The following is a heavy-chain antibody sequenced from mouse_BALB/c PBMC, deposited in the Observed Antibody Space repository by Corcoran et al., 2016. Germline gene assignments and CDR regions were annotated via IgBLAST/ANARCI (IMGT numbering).Heavy chain of an antibody. CDR2: INTYTGEP. V-gene: IGHV9-3-1*01. CDR3: ARVLYYTDY. J-gene: IGHJ2*01. D-gene: IGHD1-1*01. Sequence: QNQLVQSGPELKKPGETVKISCKASGYTFTNYGMNWVKQAPGKGLKWMGWINTYTGEPTYADDFKGRFAFSLETSASTAYLQINNLKNEDTATYFCARVLYYTDYWGQGTTLTVSS. CDR1: GYTFTNYG.